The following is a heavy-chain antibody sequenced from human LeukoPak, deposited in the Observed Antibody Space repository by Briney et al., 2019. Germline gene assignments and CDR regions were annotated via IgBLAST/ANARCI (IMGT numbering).Heavy chain of an antibody. J-gene: IGHJ4*02. Sequence: PGRSLRLSCAASGFTFDDYAMHWVRQAPGKGLEWVSGISWNSGSIGYADSVKGRFTISRDKAKNSLYLQMNSLRAEDTALYYCALAVAGTTIDYWGQGTLVTVSS. CDR3: ALAVAGTTIDY. CDR2: ISWNSGSI. V-gene: IGHV3-9*01. CDR1: GFTFDDYA. D-gene: IGHD6-19*01.